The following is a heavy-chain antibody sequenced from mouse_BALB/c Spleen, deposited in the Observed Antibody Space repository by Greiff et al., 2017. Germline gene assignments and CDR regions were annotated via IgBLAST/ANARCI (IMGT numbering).Heavy chain of an antibody. CDR1: GYTFTSYW. CDR2: IYPSDSYT. V-gene: IGHV1-69*02. CDR3: TRLDDGYYDAMDY. D-gene: IGHD2-3*01. J-gene: IGHJ4*01. Sequence: QVQLKESGAELVRPGASVKLSCKASGYTFTSYWINWVKQRPGQGLEWIGNIYPSDSYTNYNQKFKDKATLTVDKSSSTAYMQLSSPTSEDSAVYYCTRLDDGYYDAMDYWGQGTSVTVSS.